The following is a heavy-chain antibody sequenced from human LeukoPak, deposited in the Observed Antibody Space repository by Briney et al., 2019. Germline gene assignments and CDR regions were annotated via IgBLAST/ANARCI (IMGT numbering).Heavy chain of an antibody. CDR1: GGTFSSYA. D-gene: IGHD5-12*01. CDR2: IIPIFGTA. V-gene: IGHV1-69*05. CDR3: ARVATTYYYYYYMDV. Sequence: SVKVSCKASGGTFSSYAISWVRQAPGQGLEWMGGIIPIFGTANYAQKFLGRVTITTDESTSTAYMELSSLRSEDTAVYYCARVATTYYYYYYMDVWGKGTTVTVSS. J-gene: IGHJ6*03.